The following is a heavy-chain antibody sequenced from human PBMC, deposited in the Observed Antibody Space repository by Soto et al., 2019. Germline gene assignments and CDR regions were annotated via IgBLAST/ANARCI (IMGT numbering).Heavy chain of an antibody. V-gene: IGHV1-69*05. D-gene: IGHD1-26*01. CDR1: GGTFSSYA. J-gene: IGHJ3*02. Sequence: QVQLVQSGAEVKKPGSSVKVSCKASGGTFSSYAISWVRQAPGQGLEWMGGIIPIFGTANYAQKFQGRVRITPAESTSTAYMELSSLRSEDTAVYYCARGYSESQRPLTPGRPSGFDIWGQGTMVTVSS. CDR3: ARGYSESQRPLTPGRPSGFDI. CDR2: IIPIFGTA.